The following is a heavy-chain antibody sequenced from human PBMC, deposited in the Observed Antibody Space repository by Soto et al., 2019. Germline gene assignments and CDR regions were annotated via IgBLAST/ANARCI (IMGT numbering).Heavy chain of an antibody. J-gene: IGHJ3*01. CDR1: GFSLSTSGVG. D-gene: IGHD2-15*01. Sequence: QITLKESGPTLVKPTQTLTLTCTFSGFSLSTSGVGVGWIRQPPGKALEWRALIYWDDAERYRASLKSRLTITKDTSKNQVVLTMTNMDPVDTGTYYCVRKKNYCSGGTCYNDSFDFWGQGTMVTVSS. V-gene: IGHV2-5*04. CDR2: IYWDDAE. CDR3: VRKKNYCSGGTCYNDSFDF.